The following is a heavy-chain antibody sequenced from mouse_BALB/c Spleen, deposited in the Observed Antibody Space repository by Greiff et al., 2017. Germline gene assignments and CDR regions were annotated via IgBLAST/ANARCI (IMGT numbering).Heavy chain of an antibody. CDR2: IWAGGST. J-gene: IGHJ4*01. D-gene: IGHD2-4*01. CDR3: ARRYYDYDDAMDY. V-gene: IGHV2-9*02. CDR1: GFSLTSYG. Sequence: VQGVESGPGLVAPSQSLSITCTVSGFSLTSYGVHWVRQPPGKGLEWLGVIWAGGSTNYNSALVSRLSISKDNSKSQVFLKMNSLQTDDTAMYYCARRYYDYDDAMDYWGQGTSVTVSS.